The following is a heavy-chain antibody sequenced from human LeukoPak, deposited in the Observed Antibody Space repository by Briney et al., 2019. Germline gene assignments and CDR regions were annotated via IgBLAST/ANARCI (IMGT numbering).Heavy chain of an antibody. Sequence: PSETLSLTCAVSGGSISSTHWWSWVRQPPGKGLEWIGEIYHSGSTNYNPSLKSRVTISVDKSKNQFSLKLSSVTAADTAVYYCARHPKSYCSDGSCYSEWFDPWGQGTLVTVSS. J-gene: IGHJ5*02. V-gene: IGHV4-4*02. CDR1: GGSISSTHW. CDR3: ARHPKSYCSDGSCYSEWFDP. CDR2: IYHSGST. D-gene: IGHD2-15*01.